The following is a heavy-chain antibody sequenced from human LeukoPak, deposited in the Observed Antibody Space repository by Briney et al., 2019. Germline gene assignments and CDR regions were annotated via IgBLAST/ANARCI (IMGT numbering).Heavy chain of an antibody. J-gene: IGHJ6*02. V-gene: IGHV4-59*01. CDR2: IYYSGST. D-gene: IGHD3-10*01. CDR3: ARGGSGSPLYYYYYYGMDA. Sequence: SETLSLTCTVSGGSISSYYWSWIRQPPGKGLEWIGYIYYSGSTNYNPSLKSRVTISVDTSKNQFSLKLSSVTAADTAVYYCARGGSGSPLYYYYYYGMDAWGQGTTVTVSS. CDR1: GGSISSYY.